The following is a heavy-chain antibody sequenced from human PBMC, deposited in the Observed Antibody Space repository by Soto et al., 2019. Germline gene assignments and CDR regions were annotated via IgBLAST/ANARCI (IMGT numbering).Heavy chain of an antibody. CDR1: GCTFSSYA. J-gene: IGHJ6*02. V-gene: IGHV1-69*13. CDR2: IIPIFGTA. CDR3: ASKRWLQFNYYYYSGMDV. D-gene: IGHD5-12*01. Sequence: SVKVSCKASGCTFSSYAISWVRQAPGQGLEWMGGIIPIFGTANYAQKFQGRVTITADESTSTAYMELSSLRSEDTAVYYCASKRWLQFNYYYYSGMDVWGQGTTVTVSS.